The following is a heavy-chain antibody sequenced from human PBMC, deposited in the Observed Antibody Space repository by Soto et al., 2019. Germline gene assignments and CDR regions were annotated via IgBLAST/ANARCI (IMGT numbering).Heavy chain of an antibody. CDR3: ARSGLRYFDWLSSYYYYGMDV. Sequence: ASVKVSCKASGYTFTGYYMHWVRQAPGQGLEWMGWINPNSGGTNYAQKFQGWVTMTRDTSISTAYMELSRLRSDDTAVYYFARSGLRYFDWLSSYYYYGMDVWGQGTTVTVSS. V-gene: IGHV1-2*04. CDR1: GYTFTGYY. J-gene: IGHJ6*02. CDR2: INPNSGGT. D-gene: IGHD3-9*01.